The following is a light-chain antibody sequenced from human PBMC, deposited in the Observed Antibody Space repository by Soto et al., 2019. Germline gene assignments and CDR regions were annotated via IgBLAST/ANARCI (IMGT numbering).Light chain of an antibody. CDR2: GAS. V-gene: IGKV3-20*01. J-gene: IGKJ3*01. CDR3: QQYGNSPPEFT. Sequence: EIVLTQSPGTLSLSPGERATLSCRASQSVNSNYLAWYQQRPGQAPRLLIFGASYRATGIPDRFSGSGSGTDFTLTISRLETEDFAVYYCQQYGNSPPEFTFGPGTKVDSK. CDR1: QSVNSNY.